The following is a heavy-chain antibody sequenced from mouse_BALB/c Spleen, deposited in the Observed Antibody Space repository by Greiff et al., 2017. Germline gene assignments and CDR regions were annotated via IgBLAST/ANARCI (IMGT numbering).Heavy chain of an antibody. Sequence: VQLQQSGAELVKPGASVTLSCSASGYTITDTYMRWVKRKPEHGLEWSGRIVPANGSNNYDPKFKVRATITADTSSNTSYLQLSSLTSEDTAVYYCARERVYGNSFDYWGQGTTVTVSA. CDR2: IVPANGSN. CDR1: GYTITDTY. CDR3: ARERVYGNSFDY. V-gene: IGHV14-3*02. J-gene: IGHJ2*01. D-gene: IGHD2-10*02.